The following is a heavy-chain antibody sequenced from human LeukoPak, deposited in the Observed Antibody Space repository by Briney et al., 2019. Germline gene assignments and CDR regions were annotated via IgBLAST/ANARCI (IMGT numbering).Heavy chain of an antibody. CDR2: ISGSGGST. CDR3: ASCYMYYYGMDV. Sequence: GSLRLSCAASGFTFISYAMSWVRQAPGKGLEWVSAISGSGGSTYYADSVKGRFTLSRDNSKNTLYLQMNSLRAEDTAVYYCASCYMYYYGMDVWGQGTTVTVSS. D-gene: IGHD2-15*01. J-gene: IGHJ6*02. CDR1: GFTFISYA. V-gene: IGHV3-23*01.